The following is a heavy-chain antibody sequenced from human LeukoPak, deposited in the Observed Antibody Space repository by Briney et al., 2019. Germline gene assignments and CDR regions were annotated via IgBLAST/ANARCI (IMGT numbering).Heavy chain of an antibody. CDR2: IKLNENQK. D-gene: IGHD3-10*01. CDR3: ANQRGDY. CDR1: GFTFSNYW. J-gene: IGHJ4*02. Sequence: GGSLRLSCEASGFTFSNYWMNWVRQAPGKGLEWVAVIKLNENQKYYMDSVKGRFTVSRDNAKNSLYLQMNSLRAEGTAAYYCANQRGDYWGQGTLVTVSS. V-gene: IGHV3-7*01.